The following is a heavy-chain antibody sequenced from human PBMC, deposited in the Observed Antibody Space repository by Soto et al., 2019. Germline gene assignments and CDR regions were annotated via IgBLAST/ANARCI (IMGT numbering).Heavy chain of an antibody. D-gene: IGHD3-22*01. CDR2: IYYSGST. V-gene: IGHV4-30-4*01. J-gene: IGHJ6*02. CDR3: ARERRSYDSSGYYYYYYGMDV. CDR1: GGSISSGDYY. Sequence: PSETLSLTCTVSGGSISSGDYYWSWIRQPPWKGLEWIGYIYYSGSTYYNPSLKSRVTISVDTSKNQFSLKLSSVTAADTAVYYCARERRSYDSSGYYYYYYGMDVWGQGXTVTVYS.